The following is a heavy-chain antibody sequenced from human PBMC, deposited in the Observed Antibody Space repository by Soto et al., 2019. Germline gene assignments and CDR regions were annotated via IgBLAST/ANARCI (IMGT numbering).Heavy chain of an antibody. D-gene: IGHD3-10*01. CDR3: RGVMDWFDP. CDR2: IYHSGST. Sequence: QVQLQESGPGLVKPSGTLSLTCAVSGGSISSSNWWSWVRQPPGKGLEWIGEIYHSGSTNYNPSLKXRXTXXVDKSKNQFSLKLSSVTAADTAVYMVRGVMDWFDPWGQGTLVTVSS. J-gene: IGHJ5*02. V-gene: IGHV4-4*02. CDR1: GGSISSSNW.